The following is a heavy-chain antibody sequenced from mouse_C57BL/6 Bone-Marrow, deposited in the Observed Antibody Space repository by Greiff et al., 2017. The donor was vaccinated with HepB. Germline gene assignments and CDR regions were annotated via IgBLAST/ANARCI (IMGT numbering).Heavy chain of an antibody. V-gene: IGHV1-50*01. J-gene: IGHJ3*01. CDR1: GYTFTSYW. CDR2: IDPSDSYT. Sequence: QVQLQQPGAELVKPGASVKLSCKASGYTFTSYWMQWVKQRPGQGLEWIGEIDPSDSYTNYNQKFKGKATLTVDTSSSTAYMQLSSLTSEDSAVYYCASGVDRFAYWGQGTLVTVSA. CDR3: ASGVDRFAY.